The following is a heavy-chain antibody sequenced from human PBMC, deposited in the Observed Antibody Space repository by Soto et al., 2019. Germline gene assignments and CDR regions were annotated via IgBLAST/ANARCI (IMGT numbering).Heavy chain of an antibody. J-gene: IGHJ4*02. CDR2: IYSGGST. CDR1: GFTVSRDY. CDR3: ARPDTGY. D-gene: IGHD1-1*01. V-gene: IGHV3-53*04. Sequence: CSDRHSCGAAGFTVSRDYMSWVRQAPGKGLEWVSVIYSGGSTYYADSVKGRFTISRHNSKNTLYLQMNSLRAEDTAVYYCARPDTGYWGQGTLVTVSS.